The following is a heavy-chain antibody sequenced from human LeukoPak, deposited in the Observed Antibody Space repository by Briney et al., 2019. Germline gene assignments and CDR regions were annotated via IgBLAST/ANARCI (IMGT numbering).Heavy chain of an antibody. J-gene: IGHJ4*02. D-gene: IGHD3-10*01. CDR3: ARHFGSGSKKYYFDY. CDR2: IYTSGST. CDR1: GGSVSSGSYY. V-gene: IGHV4-61*02. Sequence: SQTLSLTCTVSGGSVSSGSYYWSWIRQPAGKGLEWIGRIYTSGSTNYNPSLKSRVTISYTSKNQFSLKLSSVTAADTAVYYCARHFGSGSKKYYFDYWGQGTLVTVSS.